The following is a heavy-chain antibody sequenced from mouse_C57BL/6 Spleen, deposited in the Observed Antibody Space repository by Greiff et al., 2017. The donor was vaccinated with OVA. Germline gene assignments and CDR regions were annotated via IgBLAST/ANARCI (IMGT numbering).Heavy chain of an antibody. CDR3: NYGWFAY. V-gene: IGHV1-15*01. Sequence: VQLQQSGAELVRPGASVTLSCKASGYTFTDYEMHWVKQTPVHGLEWIGAIDPETGGTAYNQKFKGKAILTADKSSSTAYMELRDLTSEDSAVYYCNYGWFAYWGQGTLVTVSA. J-gene: IGHJ3*01. CDR2: IDPETGGT. CDR1: GYTFTDYE. D-gene: IGHD1-1*01.